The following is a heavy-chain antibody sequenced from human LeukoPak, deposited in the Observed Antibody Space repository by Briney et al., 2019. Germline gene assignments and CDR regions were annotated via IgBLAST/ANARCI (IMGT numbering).Heavy chain of an antibody. D-gene: IGHD1-20*01. Sequence: GGSLRLSCAASGFTFSNAWMSWVRQAPGKGLEWVGRIKSKTDGGTTDYAAPVKGRFTISRDDSKNTLYLQMNSLKTEGTAVYYCTTGGLNWNDEGPGYWGQGTLVTVSS. V-gene: IGHV3-15*01. CDR2: IKSKTDGGTT. CDR3: TTGGLNWNDEGPGY. CDR1: GFTFSNAW. J-gene: IGHJ4*02.